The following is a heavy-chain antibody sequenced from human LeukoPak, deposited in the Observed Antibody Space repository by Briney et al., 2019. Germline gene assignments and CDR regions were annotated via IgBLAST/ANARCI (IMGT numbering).Heavy chain of an antibody. CDR1: GGSISSGSYY. CDR2: IYTSGST. CDR3: ARGPPSARSRDAFDI. J-gene: IGHJ3*02. D-gene: IGHD6-6*01. V-gene: IGHV4-61*02. Sequence: PSETLSLTCTVSGGSISSGSYYWSWIRQPAGKGLEWIGRIYTSGSTNYNPSLKSRVTISVDTSKNQFSLKLSSVTAADTAVYYCARGPPSARSRDAFDIWGQGTMVTVSS.